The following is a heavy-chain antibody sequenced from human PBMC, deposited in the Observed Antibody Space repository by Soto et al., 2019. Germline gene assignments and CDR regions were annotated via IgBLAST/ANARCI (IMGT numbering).Heavy chain of an antibody. CDR2: ISAYNGNT. V-gene: IGHV1-18*01. D-gene: IGHD3-3*01. J-gene: IGHJ6*02. Sequence: GASVKVSCKASGYTFTSYGISWVRQAPGQGLEWMGWISAYNGNTNYAQKLQGRVTMTTDTSTSTAYMELRSLRSDDTAVYYCARDLTMTQIRFLEWFGAGNCYYGMDVWGQGTTVTVSS. CDR1: GYTFTSYG. CDR3: ARDLTMTQIRFLEWFGAGNCYYGMDV.